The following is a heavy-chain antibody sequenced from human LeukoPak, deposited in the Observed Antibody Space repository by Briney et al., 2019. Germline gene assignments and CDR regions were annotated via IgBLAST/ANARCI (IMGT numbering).Heavy chain of an antibody. V-gene: IGHV4-31*03. CDR3: ARGRRGFDY. Sequence: SETLSLTCTVSGGSISSGGYSWSWIRQHPGKGLEWIGYIYYSGSTYYNPSLKSRVTISVDTSKNQFSLKLSSVTAADTAVYYCARGRRGFDYWGQGTQVTVSS. CDR2: IYYSGST. J-gene: IGHJ4*02. CDR1: GGSISSGGYS.